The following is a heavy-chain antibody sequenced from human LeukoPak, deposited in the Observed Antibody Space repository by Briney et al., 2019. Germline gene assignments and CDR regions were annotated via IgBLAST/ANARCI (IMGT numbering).Heavy chain of an antibody. CDR1: GFTFSDYY. CDR3: APAPFSPGWYYFTH. CDR2: ISNDGDII. D-gene: IGHD6-19*01. J-gene: IGHJ4*02. Sequence: GGSLRLSCAASGFTFSDYYMSWIRQAPGKGLAWVSYISNDGDIIYYADSVKGRFTISRDDRNNTLFLQMNSLRDDDTAVYYCAPAPFSPGWYYFTHWGQGTLVIVSS. V-gene: IGHV3-11*04.